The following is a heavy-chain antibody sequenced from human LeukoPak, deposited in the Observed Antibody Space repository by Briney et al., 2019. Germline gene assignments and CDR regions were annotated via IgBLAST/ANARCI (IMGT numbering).Heavy chain of an antibody. CDR2: IYTSGST. D-gene: IGHD6-13*01. V-gene: IGHV4-4*09. Sequence: SETLSLTCAVYGGSFSGYYWSWIRQPPGKGLEWIGYIYTSGSTNYNPSLKSRVTTSVDTSKNQFSLKLSSVTAADTAVYYCARHPAAAAGTRWFDPWGQGTLVTVSS. CDR3: ARHPAAAAGTRWFDP. CDR1: GGSFSGYY. J-gene: IGHJ5*02.